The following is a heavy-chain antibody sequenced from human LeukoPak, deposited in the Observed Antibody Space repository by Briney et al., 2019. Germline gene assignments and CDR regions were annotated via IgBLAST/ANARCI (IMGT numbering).Heavy chain of an antibody. CDR3: ARGGPRPKYYD. J-gene: IGHJ4*02. D-gene: IGHD3-10*01. CDR2: IYYSGST. V-gene: IGHV4-30-4*01. CDR1: GGSISSGDYY. Sequence: PSETLSLTCTVSGGSISSGDYYWSWIRQPPGKGLEWIGYIYYSGSTYYSPSLKSRVTISVDTSKNQFSLMLSSVTAADTAVYYCARGGPRPKYYDWGQGTLVTVSS.